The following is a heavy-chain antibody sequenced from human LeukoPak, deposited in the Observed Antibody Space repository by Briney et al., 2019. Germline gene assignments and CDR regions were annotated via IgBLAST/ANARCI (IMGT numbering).Heavy chain of an antibody. Sequence: PGGSLRLSCAASGFTFSSYWMHWVRQAPGKGLVWVSRINTDGSSTSYADSVKGRFTISRDNSKNTLYLQMNSLRAEDTAVYYCAKGYYPNQGWFDPWGQGTLVTVSS. V-gene: IGHV3-74*01. J-gene: IGHJ5*02. CDR3: AKGYYPNQGWFDP. CDR2: INTDGSST. CDR1: GFTFSSYW. D-gene: IGHD1-14*01.